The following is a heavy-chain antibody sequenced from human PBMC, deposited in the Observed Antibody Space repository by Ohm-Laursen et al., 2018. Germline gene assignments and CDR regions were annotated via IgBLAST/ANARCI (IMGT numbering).Heavy chain of an antibody. CDR3: AKGVVEQQLVRRYYYAMDV. CDR1: GFTFSTYW. D-gene: IGHD6-13*01. CDR2: INQDGSEK. V-gene: IGHV3-7*03. J-gene: IGHJ6*02. Sequence: SLRLSCSASGFTFSTYWMNWFRQAPGKGLESVASINQDGSEKYFVDSVRGRFTIYRDNAKSSLYLQMNSLRAEDTAIYYCAKGVVEQQLVRRYYYAMDVWGQGTTVTVSS.